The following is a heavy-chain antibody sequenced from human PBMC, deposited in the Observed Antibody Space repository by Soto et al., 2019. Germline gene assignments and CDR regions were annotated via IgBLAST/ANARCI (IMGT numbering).Heavy chain of an antibody. D-gene: IGHD6-13*01. CDR2: ISGSGGST. CDR1: GFTFSSYA. J-gene: IGHJ4*02. CDR3: ARGLGSSSWYGAFDY. V-gene: IGHV3-23*01. Sequence: GSLRLSCAASGFTFSSYAMSWVRQAPGKGLEWVSAISGSGGSTYYADSVKGRFTISRDNSKNTLYLQMNSLRAEDTAVYYCARGLGSSSWYGAFDYWGQGTLVTVSS.